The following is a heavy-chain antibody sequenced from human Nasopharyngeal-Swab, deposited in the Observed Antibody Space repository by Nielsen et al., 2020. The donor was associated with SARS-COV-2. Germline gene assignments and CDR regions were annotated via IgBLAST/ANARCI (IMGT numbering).Heavy chain of an antibody. CDR3: ARQSGSYYDIADAFDI. Sequence: GGSLRLSRKGSGYSFTSYWIGWVRQMPGKGLEWMGIIYPGDSDTRYSPSFQGQVTISADKSISTAYLQWSSLKASDTAMYYCARQSGSYYDIADAFDIWGQGTMVTVSS. CDR2: IYPGDSDT. CDR1: GYSFTSYW. V-gene: IGHV5-51*01. D-gene: IGHD1-26*01. J-gene: IGHJ3*02.